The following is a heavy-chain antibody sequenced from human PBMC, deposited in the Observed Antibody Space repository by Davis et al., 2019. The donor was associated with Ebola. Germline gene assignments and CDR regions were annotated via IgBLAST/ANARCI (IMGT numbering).Heavy chain of an antibody. CDR3: ARADYGHNATPYYLDY. Sequence: GESLKISCAASGFTFSTSEMNWVRQAPGKGLEWISFIDTSGGSTNYADSVKGRFTISRDNAQNLLFLEMNSLRADDTAVYYCARADYGHNATPYYLDYWGQGTLVTVSS. CDR1: GFTFSTSE. J-gene: IGHJ4*02. V-gene: IGHV3-48*03. CDR2: IDTSGGST. D-gene: IGHD4-17*01.